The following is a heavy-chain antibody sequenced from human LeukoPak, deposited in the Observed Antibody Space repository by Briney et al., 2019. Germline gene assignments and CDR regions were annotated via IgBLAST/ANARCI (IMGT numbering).Heavy chain of an antibody. Sequence: NSSETLSLTCTVSGGSISSYYWSWIRQPPGKGLEWIGYIYYSGSTNYNPSLKSRVTISVDTSKNQFSLKLSSVTAADTAVYYCARLRQQLPNLGYYFDYWGQGTLVTVSS. J-gene: IGHJ4*02. D-gene: IGHD6-13*01. V-gene: IGHV4-59*08. CDR2: IYYSGST. CDR3: ARLRQQLPNLGYYFDY. CDR1: GGSISSYY.